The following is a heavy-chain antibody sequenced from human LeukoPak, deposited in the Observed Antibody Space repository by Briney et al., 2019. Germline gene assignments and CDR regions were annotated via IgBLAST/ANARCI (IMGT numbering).Heavy chain of an antibody. V-gene: IGHV1-69*01. Sequence: GSSVKVSCKASGGTFSSYDISWVRQAPGQGLEWMGGIIPIFGTANYAQKFQGRVTITADESTSTAYMELSSLRSEDTAVYYCASQNPIVVVPAAKGHFFDYWGQGTLVTVSS. CDR1: GGTFSSYD. J-gene: IGHJ4*02. D-gene: IGHD2-2*01. CDR3: ASQNPIVVVPAAKGHFFDY. CDR2: IIPIFGTA.